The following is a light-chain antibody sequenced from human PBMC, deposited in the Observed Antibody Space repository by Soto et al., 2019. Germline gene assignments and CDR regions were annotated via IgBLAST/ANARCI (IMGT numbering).Light chain of an antibody. CDR1: QSISTF. V-gene: IGKV1-39*01. CDR2: SAS. CDR3: QQSFSSPWT. Sequence: DIQLTQSPSSLSASVGDRLTITCRASQSISTFLNWYQQKPGKVPDLLIYSASGLRSGVPSRFSGSGSGTDFTLSISSLQPEDFATYFCQQSFSSPWTFGQGTKLVIK. J-gene: IGKJ1*01.